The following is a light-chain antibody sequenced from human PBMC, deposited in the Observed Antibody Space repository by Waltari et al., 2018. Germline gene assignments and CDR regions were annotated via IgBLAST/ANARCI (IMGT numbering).Light chain of an antibody. CDR3: QAWDSSTV. V-gene: IGLV3-1*01. CDR1: HFGGKF. Sequence: SSVRRLPPLASFSPVHTASIHCSGVHFGGKFPFWYQQKPGQSPLLVFYPDSKRPSGLPDRFSGSNSGNTATLTISGTQAMDEADYYGQAWDSSTVFGGGTKLTVL. J-gene: IGLJ2*01. CDR2: PDS.